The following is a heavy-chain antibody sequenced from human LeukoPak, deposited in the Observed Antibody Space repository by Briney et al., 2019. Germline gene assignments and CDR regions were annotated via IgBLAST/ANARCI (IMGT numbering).Heavy chain of an antibody. CDR3: ARDPDSTGYFDY. J-gene: IGHJ4*02. D-gene: IGHD2-21*02. V-gene: IGHV4-30-4*08. CDR2: IYYSGST. Sequence: SQTLSLTCTVSGGSISSGDDYWSWIRQPPGKGLEWIGYIYYSGSTYYNPSLKSRVTISVDTSKNQFSLKLSSVTAADTAVYYCARDPDSTGYFDYWGQGTLVTVSS. CDR1: GGSISSGDDY.